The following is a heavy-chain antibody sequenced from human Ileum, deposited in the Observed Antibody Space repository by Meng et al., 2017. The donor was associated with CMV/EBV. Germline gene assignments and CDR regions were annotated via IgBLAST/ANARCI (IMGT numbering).Heavy chain of an antibody. CDR2: IDSNGGSI. Sequence: GESLKISCAASGFTFSNYWMHWVRQVPGKGLEWVSRIDSNGGSIKYADSVKGRFTISRDNAKNTLHLRMNSLRAEDTAIYYCAKTLPDSSGWYYLHYWGQGTLVTVSS. V-gene: IGHV3-74*03. D-gene: IGHD6-19*01. J-gene: IGHJ4*02. CDR1: GFTFSNYW. CDR3: AKTLPDSSGWYYLHY.